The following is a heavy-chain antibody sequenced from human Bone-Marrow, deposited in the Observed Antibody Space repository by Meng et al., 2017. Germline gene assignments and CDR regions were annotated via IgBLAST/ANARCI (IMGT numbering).Heavy chain of an antibody. Sequence: QVQRPQWGAGLLKPSETLSLTCVVSGGCCSDYYWSWIRQPPGKGMEWIGEINHSGSTNYNPSLESRATISVDTSQNNLSLKLSSVTAADSAVYYCARGPTTMAHDFDYWGQGTLVTVSS. D-gene: IGHD4-11*01. CDR2: INHSGST. CDR1: GGCCSDYY. J-gene: IGHJ4*02. V-gene: IGHV4-34*01. CDR3: ARGPTTMAHDFDY.